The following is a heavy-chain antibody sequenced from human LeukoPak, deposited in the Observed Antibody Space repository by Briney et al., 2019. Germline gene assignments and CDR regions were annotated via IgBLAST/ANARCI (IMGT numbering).Heavy chain of an antibody. CDR3: AKDSEGFQWLAYFDY. CDR1: GFTFSDQY. D-gene: IGHD6-19*01. CDR2: ISPTGTTI. Sequence: GGSLRLSCAASGFTFSDQYMSWIRQAPGKGLEWLSYISPTGTTINYADSVRGRFTISRDNAKNTLYLQMNSLRTEDTAVYYCAKDSEGFQWLAYFDYWGQGTLVTVSS. J-gene: IGHJ4*02. V-gene: IGHV3-11*04.